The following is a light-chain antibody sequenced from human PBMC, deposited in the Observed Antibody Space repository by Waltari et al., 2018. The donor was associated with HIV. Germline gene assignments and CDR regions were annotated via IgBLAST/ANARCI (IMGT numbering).Light chain of an antibody. CDR1: SSDVGGYNY. J-gene: IGLJ2*01. V-gene: IGLV2-11*01. CDR2: DVS. Sequence: GSPGQSVTISCTGTSSDVGGYNYVSWYQQHPGKAPKLMIYDVSKRPSGVPDRFSGSKSGNTASLTISGLQAEDEADYYCCSYAGSYTFVVFGGGTKLTVL. CDR3: CSYAGSYTFVV.